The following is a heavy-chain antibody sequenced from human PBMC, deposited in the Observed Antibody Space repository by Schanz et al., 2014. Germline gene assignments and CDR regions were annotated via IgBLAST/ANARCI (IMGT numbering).Heavy chain of an antibody. J-gene: IGHJ3*02. CDR3: TRGGYSYALSAFDI. Sequence: QVQLVQSGAEVKKPGASVKVSCKASGYTFTSYDINWVRQAPGQGLEWLGWMNPNSGNPGFAQKFRGRVTMTRNTSMSTAYMELRSLRSDDTALYYCTRGGYSYALSAFDIWGQGTMVTVSS. D-gene: IGHD5-18*01. V-gene: IGHV1-8*01. CDR1: GYTFTSYD. CDR2: MNPNSGNP.